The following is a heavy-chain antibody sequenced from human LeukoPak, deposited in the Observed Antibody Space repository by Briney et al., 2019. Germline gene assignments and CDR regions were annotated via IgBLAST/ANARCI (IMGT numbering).Heavy chain of an antibody. J-gene: IGHJ4*02. D-gene: IGHD3-10*01. CDR2: ISTGSTTI. Sequence: PGGSLRLSCAASGFTFSTYSMNWVRQAPGKGLEWVSYISTGSTTIYYADSVKGRFTISRDNAKNSLYLRMNSLGAEDTAVYFCARDPSPPLYFGSGYMDYWGQGTLVTVSS. CDR1: GFTFSTYS. V-gene: IGHV3-48*01. CDR3: ARDPSPPLYFGSGYMDY.